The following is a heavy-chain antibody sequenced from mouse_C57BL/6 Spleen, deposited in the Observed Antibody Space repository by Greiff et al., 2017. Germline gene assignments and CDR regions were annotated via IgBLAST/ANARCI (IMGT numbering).Heavy chain of an antibody. CDR1: GFTFTDYY. CDR2: IRNKANGYTT. CDR3: ARSGDYDGFAY. D-gene: IGHD2-4*01. V-gene: IGHV7-3*01. Sequence: EVQLQESGGGLVQPGGSLSLSCAASGFTFTDYYMSWVRQPPGKALEWLGFIRNKANGYTTEYSASVKGRFTISRDNSQSILYLQMNALRAEDSATYYCARSGDYDGFAYWGQGTLVTVSA. J-gene: IGHJ3*01.